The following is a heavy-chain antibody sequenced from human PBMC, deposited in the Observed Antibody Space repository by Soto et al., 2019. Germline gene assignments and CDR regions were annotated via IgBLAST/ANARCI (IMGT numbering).Heavy chain of an antibody. CDR2: IFTSGST. CDR1: GVSISNYY. D-gene: IGHD5-18*01. J-gene: IGHJ4*02. CDR3: ASEGTAMKLHY. V-gene: IGHV4-4*07. Sequence: SETLSLTCTVSGVSISNYYWTWIRQPAGKGLEWIGRIFTSGSTNYNPSLRGRVTMSVDTSKNLFSLKLSSVTAADTALYYCASEGTAMKLHYWGQGTLVTVSS.